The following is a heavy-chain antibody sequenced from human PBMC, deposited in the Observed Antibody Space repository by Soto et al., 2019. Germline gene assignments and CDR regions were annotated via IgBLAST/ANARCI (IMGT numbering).Heavy chain of an antibody. Sequence: QVQLVQSGAEVKKPGSSVKVSCKASGGTFSSYAISWVRQAPGQGLEWMGGIIPIFGTANYAQKFQGRVTITADKSTSTAYMELSSLRSEDTAVYYCARGGGAAAGSEDYYYGMDVWGQGPTVTVSS. CDR1: GGTFSSYA. V-gene: IGHV1-69*06. CDR2: IIPIFGTA. J-gene: IGHJ6*02. D-gene: IGHD6-13*01. CDR3: ARGGGAAAGSEDYYYGMDV.